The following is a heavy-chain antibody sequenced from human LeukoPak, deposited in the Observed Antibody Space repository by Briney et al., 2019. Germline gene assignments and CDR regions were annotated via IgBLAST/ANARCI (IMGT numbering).Heavy chain of an antibody. Sequence: QPGRSLRLSCAASGFTFNIYAMSWVRLAPGKGLQWVAGMCGSAGCTFYADSVEGRFPISRDNSKNILYLEMNSLRAEHTAIYYCARDRPNYHESNGHYYNRDGDHWGQGTPVTVSS. J-gene: IGHJ5*02. CDR3: ARDRPNYHESNGHYYNRDGDH. CDR1: GFTFNIYA. CDR2: MCGSAGCT. D-gene: IGHD3-22*01. V-gene: IGHV3-23*01.